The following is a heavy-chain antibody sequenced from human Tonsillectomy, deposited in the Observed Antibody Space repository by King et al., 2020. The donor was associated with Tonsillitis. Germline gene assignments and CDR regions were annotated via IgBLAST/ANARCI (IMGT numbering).Heavy chain of an antibody. CDR1: GFAFTNSA. V-gene: IGHV1-58*01. Sequence: QLVQSGPEVKKPGTSVKVSCKASGFAFTNSAVQWVRQARGQRLEWIGWIAVGSGSTNYAQKFQKRVTITRDMSTTTAYMELSSLTSEDTAVYYCAARSATYYYCGMDVWGKGTTVTVSS. J-gene: IGHJ6*04. CDR2: IAVGSGST. D-gene: IGHD1-26*01. CDR3: AARSATYYYCGMDV.